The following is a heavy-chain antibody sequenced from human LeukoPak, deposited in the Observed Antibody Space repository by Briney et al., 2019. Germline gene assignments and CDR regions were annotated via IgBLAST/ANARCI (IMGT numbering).Heavy chain of an antibody. CDR2: INPNSGGT. J-gene: IGHJ3*02. CDR1: GYTFTGYY. Sequence: ASVKVSCKASGYTFTGYYMHWVRQAPGQGLEWMGWINPNSGGTNYAQKFQGRVTMTRDTSISTAYMELSRLRSDDTAVYYCARVRPVSAPYAFDIWGQGTMVTVSS. V-gene: IGHV1-2*02. CDR3: ARVRPVSAPYAFDI.